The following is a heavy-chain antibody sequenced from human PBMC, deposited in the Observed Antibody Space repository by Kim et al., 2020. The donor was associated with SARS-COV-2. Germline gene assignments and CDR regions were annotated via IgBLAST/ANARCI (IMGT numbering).Heavy chain of an antibody. CDR1: GGSISSYY. V-gene: IGHV4-59*08. J-gene: IGHJ6*02. D-gene: IGHD5-18*01. CDR2: IYYSGST. CDR3: ARHVPSWGIQLKLYYYYGMDV. Sequence: SETLSLTCTVSGGSISSYYWSWIRQPPGKGLEWIGYIYYSGSTNYNPSLKSRVTISVDTSKNQFSLKLSSVTAADTAVYYCARHVPSWGIQLKLYYYYGMDVWGQGTTVTVSS.